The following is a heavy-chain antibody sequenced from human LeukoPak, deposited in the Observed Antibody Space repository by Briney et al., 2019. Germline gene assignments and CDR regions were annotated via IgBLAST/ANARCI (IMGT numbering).Heavy chain of an antibody. CDR1: GYTFTSYG. CDR3: ARARRVGATTFDY. Sequence: ASVKVSCKASGYTFTSYGISWVRQAPGQGLEWMGWINPNSGGTNYAQKFQGRVTMTRDTSISTAYMELSRLRSDDTAVYYCARARRVGATTFDYWGQGTLVTVSS. V-gene: IGHV1-2*02. CDR2: INPNSGGT. J-gene: IGHJ4*02. D-gene: IGHD1-26*01.